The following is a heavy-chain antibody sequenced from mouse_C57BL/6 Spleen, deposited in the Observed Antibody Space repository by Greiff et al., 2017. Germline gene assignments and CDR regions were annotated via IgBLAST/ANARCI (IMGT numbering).Heavy chain of an antibody. D-gene: IGHD4-1*01. CDR1: GFTFSSYA. V-gene: IGHV5-4*01. Sequence: EVKLVESGGGLVKPGGSLKLSCAASGFTFSSYAMSWVRQTPEKRLEWVATISDGGSYTYYPDNVKGRFTISRDNAKNNLYLQMSHLKSEDTAMYYCAREGANWDSYFDYWGQGTTLTVAS. CDR2: ISDGGSYT. CDR3: AREGANWDSYFDY. J-gene: IGHJ2*01.